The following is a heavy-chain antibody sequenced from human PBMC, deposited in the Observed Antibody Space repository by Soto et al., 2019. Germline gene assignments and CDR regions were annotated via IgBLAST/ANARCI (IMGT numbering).Heavy chain of an antibody. D-gene: IGHD3-10*01. V-gene: IGHV3-74*01. CDR1: GFTFSDYW. J-gene: IGHJ6*02. CDR2: IKYDGSTK. CDR3: ARGIRGHYGKDV. Sequence: EVQLVESGGGLVQPGGSLRLSCAGSGFTFSDYWIHWVRQAPGKGLMWVSRIKYDGSTKNYADSVQGRFTVSRDNAKNTLYLQMNSLRAEDTALYYCARGIRGHYGKDVWGQGTTVSVSS.